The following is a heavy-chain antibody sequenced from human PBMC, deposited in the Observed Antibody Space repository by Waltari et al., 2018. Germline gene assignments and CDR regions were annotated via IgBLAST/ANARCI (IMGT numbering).Heavy chain of an antibody. CDR2: RNSAGTGT. V-gene: IGHV3-74*03. J-gene: IGHJ5*02. D-gene: IGHD1-26*01. CDR3: VAEGSNSVHH. CDR1: GFSFNTFW. Sequence: EVQVVESGGGLVQPGGSLSLSCVASGFSFNTFWMHWVRQAPGKGLVGFSRRNSAGTGTKYADFGQGRFTISRDNGKNTLFLQMNSLKVDDTAVYYCVAEGSNSVHHWGHGTLVTVSS.